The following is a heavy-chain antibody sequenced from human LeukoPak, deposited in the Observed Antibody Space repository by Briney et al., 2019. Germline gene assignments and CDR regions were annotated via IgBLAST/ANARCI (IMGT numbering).Heavy chain of an antibody. CDR3: AREFNSFLADCSGGQCLFMS. CDR2: IKPDGSET. V-gene: IGHV3-7*01. CDR1: GFTFSSYS. D-gene: IGHD2-15*01. Sequence: PGGSLRLSCAASGFTFSSYSMNWVRQAPGKGLEWVANIKPDGSETYYVDSVKGRFTISRDNAKNSLYLQMDSLRAEDTAMYYCAREFNSFLADCSGGQCLFMSWGQGVLVTVSS. J-gene: IGHJ4*02.